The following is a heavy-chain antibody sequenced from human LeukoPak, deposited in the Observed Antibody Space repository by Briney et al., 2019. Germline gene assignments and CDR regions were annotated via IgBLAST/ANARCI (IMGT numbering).Heavy chain of an antibody. CDR2: IYYSGST. CDR3: ARANDYGDYDWFDP. V-gene: IGHV4-39*01. CDR1: GGSISSSSYY. Sequence: SETLSLTCTVSGGSISSSSYYWGCIRQPPGKGLEWIGSIYYSGSTYYNPSLKSRVTVSVDTSKNQFSLKLSSVTAADTAVYYCARANDYGDYDWFDPWGQGTLVTVSS. J-gene: IGHJ5*02. D-gene: IGHD4-17*01.